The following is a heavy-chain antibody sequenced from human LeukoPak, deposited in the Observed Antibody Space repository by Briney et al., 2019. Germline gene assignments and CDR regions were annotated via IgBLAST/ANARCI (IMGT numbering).Heavy chain of an antibody. CDR2: ISSSGSTI. J-gene: IGHJ3*02. CDR3: ARTRPSGSLDDAFDI. V-gene: IGHV3-48*03. D-gene: IGHD1-26*01. Sequence: PGGSLRLSCAASGFTFSSYEMNWVRQAPGKGLEWVSYISSSGSTIYYADSVKGRFTISRDNAENSLYLQMNSLRAEDTAVYYCARTRPSGSLDDAFDIWGQGTMVTVSS. CDR1: GFTFSSYE.